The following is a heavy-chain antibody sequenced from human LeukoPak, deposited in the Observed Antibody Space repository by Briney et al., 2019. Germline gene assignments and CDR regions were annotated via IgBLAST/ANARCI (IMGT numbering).Heavy chain of an antibody. CDR3: AKEIYGDATGGRFQH. CDR1: GFTFSSYA. J-gene: IGHJ1*01. D-gene: IGHD4-17*01. CDR2: ISSSGGTT. Sequence: QPGGSLRLSCVASGFTFSSYAMGWVRQAAGKGLEWVSDISSSGGTTYYADSVKGRVTISRDNSKNTLYLQMNSLRAEATAVYYCAKEIYGDATGGRFQHWGQGTLVTVSS. V-gene: IGHV3-23*01.